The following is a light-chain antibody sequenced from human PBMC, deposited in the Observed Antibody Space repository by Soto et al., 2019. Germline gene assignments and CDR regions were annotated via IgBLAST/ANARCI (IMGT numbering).Light chain of an antibody. CDR2: GNS. CDR3: QSSGSSLSVL. V-gene: IGLV1-40*01. CDR1: SSNIGAGYD. J-gene: IGLJ2*01. Sequence: QSVLTQPPSVSGAPGQRVTISCTGTSSNIGAGYDVHWYQQLPGTAPKLLIYGNSNRPSGVPDRFSGSKSGTSASLAITGHQAEDEADYCCQSSGSSLSVLFGGGTKLTVL.